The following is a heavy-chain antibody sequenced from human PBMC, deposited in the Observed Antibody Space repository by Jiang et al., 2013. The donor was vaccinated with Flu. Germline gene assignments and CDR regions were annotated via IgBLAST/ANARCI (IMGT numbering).Heavy chain of an antibody. CDR3: ARGPYSSGWYLNYYYMDA. J-gene: IGHJ6*03. Sequence: LLKPSETLSLTCAVYGGSFSGYYWSWIRQPPGKGLEWIGEINHSGSTNYNPSLKSRVTISIDTSKNQFSLKLNSVTAADTAVYYCARGPYSSGWYLNYYYMDAWGK. D-gene: IGHD6-19*01. CDR1: GGSFSGYY. V-gene: IGHV4-34*01. CDR2: INHSGST.